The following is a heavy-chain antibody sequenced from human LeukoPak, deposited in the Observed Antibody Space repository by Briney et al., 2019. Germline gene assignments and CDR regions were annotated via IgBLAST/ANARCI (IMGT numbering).Heavy chain of an antibody. D-gene: IGHD3-10*01. V-gene: IGHV3-48*02. CDR1: GFTFSSYS. CDR3: VLGSPFDY. Sequence: GGSLRLSCAASGFTFSSYSMNWVCQAPGKGLEWVSYISSSSRSIYYADSVKGRFTISRDNANNSLSLQMNSLRDEDTAVYYCVLGSPFDYWGQGTLVTVSS. CDR2: ISSSSRSI. J-gene: IGHJ4*02.